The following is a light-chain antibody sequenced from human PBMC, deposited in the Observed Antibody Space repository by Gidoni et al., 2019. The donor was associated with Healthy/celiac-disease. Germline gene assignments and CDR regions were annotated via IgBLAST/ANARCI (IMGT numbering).Light chain of an antibody. V-gene: IGKV1-39*01. CDR1: QSISSY. CDR3: QQSYSTLWT. CDR2: AAS. J-gene: IGKJ1*01. Sequence: IQMTQSPSSLSASVGDRVTITCRARQSISSYLNWYQQKPGKAPKLLIYAASSLQSGVPSRFSGSGSGTDFTLTISSLQPEDFATYYCQQSYSTLWTFGQGTKVEIK.